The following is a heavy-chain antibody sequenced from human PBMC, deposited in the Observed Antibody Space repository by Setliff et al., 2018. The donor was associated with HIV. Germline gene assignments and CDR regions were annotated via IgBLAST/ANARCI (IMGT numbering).Heavy chain of an antibody. V-gene: IGHV4-39*01. D-gene: IGHD3-16*01. CDR3: ARDSRMIREGTDY. CDR1: GGSMKISNYY. Sequence: PSETLSLTCAVSGGSMKISNYYWAWIRQPPGKELEGIGSVYYGGDTYYNPSPKSRVTISADTSNTQFSLKLNSLTAADTAIYYCARDSRMIREGTDYWGQGILVTVSS. CDR2: VYYGGDT. J-gene: IGHJ4*02.